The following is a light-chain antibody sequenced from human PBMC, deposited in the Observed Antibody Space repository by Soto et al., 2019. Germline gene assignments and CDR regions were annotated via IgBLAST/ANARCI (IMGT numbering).Light chain of an antibody. CDR3: VAWDSSLNNAV. CDR2: DNN. Sequence: QSVLTQPPSVSAAPGQKVTISCSGTNSNIGNNDVSWYQQLPGTAPKLVIYDNNKRPSGTPDRFSASKSGTSATLDITGLQTGDEADYYCVAWDSSLNNAVFGGGTKLTVL. J-gene: IGLJ3*02. CDR1: NSNIGNND. V-gene: IGLV1-51*01.